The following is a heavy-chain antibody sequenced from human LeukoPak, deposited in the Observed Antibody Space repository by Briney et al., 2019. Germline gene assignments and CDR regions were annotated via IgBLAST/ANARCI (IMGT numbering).Heavy chain of an antibody. Sequence: SQTLSLTCAISGDSVSSNSAAWNWIRQSPSRGLEWLGRTYCRSKWYNDYAVSVKSRITINPDTSKNQFSLQLNSVTPEDTAVYYCARDSRASYSSSWYGGRAAFDIWGQGTMVTVSS. J-gene: IGHJ3*02. V-gene: IGHV6-1*01. CDR2: TYCRSKWYN. D-gene: IGHD6-13*01. CDR3: ARDSRASYSSSWYGGRAAFDI. CDR1: GDSVSSNSAA.